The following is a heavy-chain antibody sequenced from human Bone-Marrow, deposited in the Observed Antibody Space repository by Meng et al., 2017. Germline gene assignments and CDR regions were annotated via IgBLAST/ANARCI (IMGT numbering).Heavy chain of an antibody. D-gene: IGHD6-13*01. Sequence: ASVKVSCKASGYTFPDYWLHWVRRAPGQGLEWMGRINPKSGDTHYAQRFQGRVTMTGDTSISTAYMELSGLRSDDTAMYYCARDEEISAAGKLFGDYWGQGTLVTVSS. CDR2: INPKSGDT. CDR3: ARDEEISAAGKLFGDY. J-gene: IGHJ4*02. V-gene: IGHV1-2*06. CDR1: GYTFPDYW.